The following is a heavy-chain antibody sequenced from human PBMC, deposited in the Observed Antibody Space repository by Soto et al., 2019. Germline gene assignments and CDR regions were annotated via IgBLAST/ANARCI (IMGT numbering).Heavy chain of an antibody. D-gene: IGHD4-17*01. CDR1: GGTFSSYT. Sequence: QVQLVQSGAEVKKPGSSVKVSCKASGGTFSSYTISWVRQAPGQGLEWMGRIIPILGIANYAQKFQGRVRITADKSTSTAYMELSSLRSEDTAVYYCARDSTVTTLGYWGQGTLVTVSS. J-gene: IGHJ4*02. CDR2: IIPILGIA. V-gene: IGHV1-69*08. CDR3: ARDSTVTTLGY.